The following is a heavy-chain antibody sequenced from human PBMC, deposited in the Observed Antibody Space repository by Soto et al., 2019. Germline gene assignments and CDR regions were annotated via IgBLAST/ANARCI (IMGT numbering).Heavy chain of an antibody. CDR2: ISGSGSST. V-gene: IGHV3-23*01. D-gene: IGHD6-19*01. J-gene: IGHJ4*02. Sequence: EVQLLESGGGLVQPGGSLRLSCAAFGSTFDSYAMSWVRQAPGKGLEWVSSISGSGSSTYYADSVKGRFTVSRDKSKNTLYLQMNSLRAEDTAVYYCAQESVGEEWLVQKHWGQGTLVTVSS. CDR3: AQESVGEEWLVQKH. CDR1: GSTFDSYA.